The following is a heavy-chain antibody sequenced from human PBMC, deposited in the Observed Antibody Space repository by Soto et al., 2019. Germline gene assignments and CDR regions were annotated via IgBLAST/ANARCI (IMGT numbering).Heavy chain of an antibody. V-gene: IGHV3-23*01. D-gene: IGHD2-2*02. Sequence: GGSLRLSCAASGFTFSSYAMSWVRQAPGKGLEWVSAISGSGGSTYYADSVKGRFTISRDNSKNTLYLQMNSLRAEDTAVYYCAKTKFGPGDIVVVPAAIFDYWGQGTLVTVSS. CDR3: AKTKFGPGDIVVVPAAIFDY. CDR2: ISGSGGST. J-gene: IGHJ4*02. CDR1: GFTFSSYA.